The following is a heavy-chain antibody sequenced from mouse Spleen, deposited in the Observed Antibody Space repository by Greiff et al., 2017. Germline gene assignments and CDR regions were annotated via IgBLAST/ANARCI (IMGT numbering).Heavy chain of an antibody. CDR1: GFTFSSYA. Sequence: EVNVVESGEGLVKPGGSLKLSCAASGFTFSSYAMSWVRQTPEKRLEWVAYISSGGDYIYYADTVKGRFTISRDNARNTLYLQMSSLKSEDTAMYYCTRITTVVATDYAMDYWGQGTSVTVSS. V-gene: IGHV5-9-1*02. CDR2: ISSGGDYI. D-gene: IGHD1-1*01. J-gene: IGHJ4*01. CDR3: TRITTVVATDYAMDY.